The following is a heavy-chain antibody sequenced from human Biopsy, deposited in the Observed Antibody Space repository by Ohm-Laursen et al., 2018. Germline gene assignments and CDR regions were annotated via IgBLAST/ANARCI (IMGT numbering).Heavy chain of an antibody. Sequence: SLRLSCAASGFTFDDYAMHWVRQAPGKGLEWVSGITWNSGSIGYADSVKGRFSIFRDNAKHSLYLQMNSLRAEDTALYYCAKDLGQVTATIGYWGQGTLVTVSS. CDR2: ITWNSGSI. CDR1: GFTFDDYA. D-gene: IGHD2-21*02. V-gene: IGHV3-9*01. CDR3: AKDLGQVTATIGY. J-gene: IGHJ4*02.